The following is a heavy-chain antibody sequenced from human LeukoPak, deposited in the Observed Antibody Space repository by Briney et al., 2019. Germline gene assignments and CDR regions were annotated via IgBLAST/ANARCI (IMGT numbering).Heavy chain of an antibody. J-gene: IGHJ4*02. CDR2: ISSSSSYI. Sequence: GGSLRLSCAASGFTFSSYSMNWVRQAPGKGLEWVSSISSSSSYIYYADSVKGRFTISRDNAKNSLYLQVNSLRAEDTAVYYCARVSGSGSDFDYWGQGTLVTVSS. CDR3: ARVSGSGSDFDY. CDR1: GFTFSSYS. V-gene: IGHV3-21*01. D-gene: IGHD3-10*01.